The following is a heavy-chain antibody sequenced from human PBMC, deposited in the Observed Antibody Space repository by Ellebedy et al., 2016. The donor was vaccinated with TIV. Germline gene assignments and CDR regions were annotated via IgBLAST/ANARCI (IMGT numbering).Heavy chain of an antibody. J-gene: IGHJ6*02. Sequence: SGPTLVXPTQTLTLTCTFSGFSLSTTGVGVGWIRQTPGKALEWLALIYWNDGERYRPSLRTRLTISKDTSKNQVVLKMTNLDPGDTATYYCVHMAEGPITDVWGPGTAVTVSS. CDR3: VHMAEGPITDV. V-gene: IGHV2-5*01. CDR1: GFSLSTTGVG. CDR2: IYWNDGE. D-gene: IGHD5-12*01.